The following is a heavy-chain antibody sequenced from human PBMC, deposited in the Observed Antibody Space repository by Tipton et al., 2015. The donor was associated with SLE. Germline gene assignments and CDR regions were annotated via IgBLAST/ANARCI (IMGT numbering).Heavy chain of an antibody. D-gene: IGHD6-19*01. CDR1: DGSISGGGYY. CDR2: ISYSEST. CDR3: ARTPGSGWQFYFDY. J-gene: IGHJ4*02. Sequence: TLSLTCTVSDGSISGGGYYWSWIRQHPGKGLEWIGYISYSESTYYNPSLQSRVTISLETSQSRFSLWLGSGTAADTAVYFCARTPGSGWQFYFDYWGQGTLVTVSS. V-gene: IGHV4-31*03.